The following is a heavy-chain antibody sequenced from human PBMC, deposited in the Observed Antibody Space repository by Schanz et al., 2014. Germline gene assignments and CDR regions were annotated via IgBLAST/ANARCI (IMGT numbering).Heavy chain of an antibody. CDR1: GVSISSFY. CDR3: TRMSLRRGDYGGLDV. CDR2: IYGGGST. D-gene: IGHD3-10*01. J-gene: IGHJ6*02. Sequence: QVQLQESGPGLVRPSETLSLTCTVSGVSISSFYWSWIRQSPGQGLEYFGYIYGGGSTSYNPPIKSRGPMTFGASRKAFSLKPSSVTAADTAVYYCTRMSLRRGDYGGLDVWGQGTTVNDSS. V-gene: IGHV4-59*08.